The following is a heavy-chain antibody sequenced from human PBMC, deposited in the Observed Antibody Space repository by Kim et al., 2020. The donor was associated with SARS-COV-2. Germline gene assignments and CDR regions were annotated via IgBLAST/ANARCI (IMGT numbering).Heavy chain of an antibody. J-gene: IGHJ4*02. V-gene: IGHV1-58*01. D-gene: IGHD1-26*01. CDR3: AAFPRSSGDHFDY. CDR1: GFTFTSSA. CDR2: IVVGSGNT. Sequence: SVKVSCKASGFTFTSSAVQWVRQARGQRLEWIGWIVVGSGNTNYAQKFQERVTITRDMSTSTAYMELSSLRSEDTAVYYCAAFPRSSGDHFDYWGQGTLVTVSS.